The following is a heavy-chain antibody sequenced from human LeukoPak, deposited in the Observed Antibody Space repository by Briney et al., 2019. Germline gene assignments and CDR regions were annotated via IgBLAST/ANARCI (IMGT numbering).Heavy chain of an antibody. D-gene: IGHD4-17*01. Sequence: SETLSLTCTVSGGSISSYYWSWIRQHPGKGLEWIGYIYYSGSTYYNPSLKSRVTISVDTSKNQFSLKLSSVTAADTAVYYCARVEPTVHYYFDYWGQGTLVTVSS. V-gene: IGHV4-59*06. CDR2: IYYSGST. J-gene: IGHJ4*02. CDR3: ARVEPTVHYYFDY. CDR1: GGSISSYY.